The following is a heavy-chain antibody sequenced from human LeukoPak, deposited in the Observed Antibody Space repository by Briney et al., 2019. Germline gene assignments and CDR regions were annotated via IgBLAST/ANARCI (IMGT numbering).Heavy chain of an antibody. V-gene: IGHV3-73*01. D-gene: IGHD6-13*01. CDR3: TRRGTASAPDDY. J-gene: IGHJ4*02. CDR2: IRSRVNSYAT. CDR1: GFAFSDSA. Sequence: QPGGSLRLSCAASGFAFSDSAMHWVRQASGKGLEWVGRIRSRVNSYATTYAASVKGRFTISRDDSKNTAYLEMNSLKTEDTAVYFCTRRGTASAPDDYWGQGALVTVSS.